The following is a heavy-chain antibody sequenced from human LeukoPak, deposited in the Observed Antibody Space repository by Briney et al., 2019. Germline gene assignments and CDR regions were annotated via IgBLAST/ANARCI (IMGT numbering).Heavy chain of an antibody. CDR3: ARDYYDSSGYYYALAFDI. D-gene: IGHD3-22*01. CDR1: GGSVSGYY. J-gene: IGHJ3*02. Sequence: SETLSLTCAVYGGSVSGYYWSWIRQPPGKGLEWIGEINHSGSTNYNPSLKSRVTISVDTSKNQFSLKLSSVTAADTAVYYCARDYYDSSGYYYALAFDIWGQGTMVTVSS. CDR2: INHSGST. V-gene: IGHV4-34*01.